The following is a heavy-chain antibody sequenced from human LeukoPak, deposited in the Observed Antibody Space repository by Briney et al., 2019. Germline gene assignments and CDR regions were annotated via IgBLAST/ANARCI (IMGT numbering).Heavy chain of an antibody. Sequence: ASVKVSCKASGGTFSSYAISWVRQAPGQGLEWMGGIIPIFGTANYAQKFQGRVTITADESTSTAYMELSSLRSEDTAVYYCARDCCGDRRLDYWGQGTLVTVSS. CDR3: ARDCCGDRRLDY. D-gene: IGHD4-17*01. V-gene: IGHV1-69*01. CDR2: IIPIFGTA. CDR1: GGTFSSYA. J-gene: IGHJ4*02.